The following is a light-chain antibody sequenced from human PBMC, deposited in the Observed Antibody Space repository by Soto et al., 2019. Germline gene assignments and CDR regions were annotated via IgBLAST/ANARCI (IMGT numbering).Light chain of an antibody. CDR3: QQHGSSPPWT. J-gene: IGKJ1*01. V-gene: IGKV3-20*01. CDR1: QSVDTSA. Sequence: VLTQSPGTLSVPLGDTVPLSGTATQSVDTSALAWYQQKPGQAPRLLIYGASSRATGIPDRFSGSGSGTDFTLTISRLEPEDFAVYYCQQHGSSPPWTFGQGTKVDIK. CDR2: GAS.